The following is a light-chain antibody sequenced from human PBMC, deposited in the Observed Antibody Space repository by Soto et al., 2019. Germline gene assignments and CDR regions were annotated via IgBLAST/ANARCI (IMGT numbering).Light chain of an antibody. CDR1: QSVSSY. CDR3: QQRSDWPPYT. Sequence: EIVLTQSPATLSLSPGERATLSCRASQSVSSYLAWYQQKPGQAPMLLIFDASHRATGIPARFSGSGSGTDFTLTISSLESEDFAVYYCQQRSDWPPYTFGQGTKLEIK. J-gene: IGKJ2*01. V-gene: IGKV3-11*01. CDR2: DAS.